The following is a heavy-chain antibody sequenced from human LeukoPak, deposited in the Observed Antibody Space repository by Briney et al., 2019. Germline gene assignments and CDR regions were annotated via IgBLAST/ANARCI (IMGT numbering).Heavy chain of an antibody. J-gene: IGHJ4*02. CDR3: ARGYCSGGSCYNLDY. Sequence: GGSLRLSCAASGFSFSSYTMSWVRQAPGKGLERTSYISSGSSTIYYADSVKGRFTISRDNAKNSLYLQMNSPRAEDTAVYYCARGYCSGGSCYNLDYWGQGTLVTVSS. CDR2: ISSGSSTI. CDR1: GFSFSSYT. D-gene: IGHD2-15*01. V-gene: IGHV3-48*01.